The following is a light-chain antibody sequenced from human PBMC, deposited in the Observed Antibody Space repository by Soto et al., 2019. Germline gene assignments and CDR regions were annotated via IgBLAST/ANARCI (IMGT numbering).Light chain of an antibody. V-gene: IGLV2-14*03. CDR3: SSYTTRSTVI. J-gene: IGLJ2*01. CDR2: DVD. CDR1: SSDVGGYNY. Sequence: QSVLTQPASVSGSPGQSITISCTGSSSDVGGYNYVSWYQQHPGKAPKLMIYDVDNRPSGVSNRFSASKSGNTASLTISGLQAEDEAHYYCSSYTTRSTVIFGGGTKLTVL.